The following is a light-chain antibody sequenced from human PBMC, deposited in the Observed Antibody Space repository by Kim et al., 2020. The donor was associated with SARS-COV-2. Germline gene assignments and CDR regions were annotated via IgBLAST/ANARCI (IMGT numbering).Light chain of an antibody. J-gene: IGKJ2*01. CDR2: GAS. V-gene: IGKV1-39*01. Sequence: DIQMTQSPSSLSASVGDRVTITCRASRSIGNHLNWYQQRPEKAPNLLIFGASNLQSGVSSRFSGSDSGTDFTLTIRNLQPEDSATYYCQQSDSTPYTFGQGTKLEI. CDR3: QQSDSTPYT. CDR1: RSIGNH.